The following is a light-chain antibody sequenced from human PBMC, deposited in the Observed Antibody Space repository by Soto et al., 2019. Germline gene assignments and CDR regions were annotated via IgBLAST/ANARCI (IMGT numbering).Light chain of an antibody. CDR2: LNSDGSH. Sequence: QSVLTQSPSASASLGASVKLTCTLSSGHRNYAIAWHQQQSEKGPRYLMNLNSDGSHSKGDGIPDRFSGSSSGAERYLTISSLQSEDEADYYCQTWGAGIVVFGGGTKRTVL. CDR1: SGHRNYA. J-gene: IGLJ2*01. CDR3: QTWGAGIVV. V-gene: IGLV4-69*01.